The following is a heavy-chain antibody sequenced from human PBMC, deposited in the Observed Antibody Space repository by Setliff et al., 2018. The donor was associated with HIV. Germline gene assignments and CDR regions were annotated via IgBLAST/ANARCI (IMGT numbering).Heavy chain of an antibody. V-gene: IGHV4-59*01. J-gene: IGHJ5*02. CDR2: AHYTERT. Sequence: SETLSLTCSVSGGSISSDYWSWIRQPPGKGMEWIGYAHYTERTNYNPSLKSRVTISVDTSKNQFTRNLNSVTAADTAVYYCATGRRYGLFNPWGQGTLVTVSS. CDR1: GGSISSDY. CDR3: ATGRRYGLFNP. D-gene: IGHD1-20*01.